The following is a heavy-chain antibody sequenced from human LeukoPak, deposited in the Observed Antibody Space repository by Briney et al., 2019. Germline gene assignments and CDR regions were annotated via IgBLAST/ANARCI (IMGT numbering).Heavy chain of an antibody. CDR1: GFTFSSYA. J-gene: IGHJ4*02. Sequence: GGSLRLSCAASGFTFSSYAMNWVRQAPGKGLQWVSDISFDSLNIYYADSMKGRFTISRNNAKNSLYLQMNSLKAEDTAVYYCVPQRSYGGNPLDYLGQGTPVTVSS. CDR3: VPQRSYGGNPLDY. D-gene: IGHD4-23*01. V-gene: IGHV3-48*01. CDR2: ISFDSLNI.